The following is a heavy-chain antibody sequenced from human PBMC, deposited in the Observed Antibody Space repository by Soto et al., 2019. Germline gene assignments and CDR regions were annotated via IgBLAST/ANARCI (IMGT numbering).Heavy chain of an antibody. Sequence: ASVKVSCKASGYTFTRYTMNWVRQAPGQRLEWMGWINPDNGNTKSSQRFQDRVIITRDTSASTAYMDLSSLRSEDTAVYYCARGIATGQLDPWGQGTLGTVSS. V-gene: IGHV1-3*01. CDR2: INPDNGNT. J-gene: IGHJ5*02. CDR3: ARGIATGQLDP. CDR1: GYTFTRYT. D-gene: IGHD2-15*01.